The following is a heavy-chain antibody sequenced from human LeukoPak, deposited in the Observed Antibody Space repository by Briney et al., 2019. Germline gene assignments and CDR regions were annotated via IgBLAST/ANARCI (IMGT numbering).Heavy chain of an antibody. CDR2: INPSGGST. V-gene: IGHV1-46*01. Sequence: ASVKVSCKASGYTFTSYYMHWVRQAPGQGLEWMGIINPSGGSTSYAQKFQGRVTMTRDTSTSTVYMELSSLRSEDTAVYYCARVMESYGSPSSLDYWGQGTLVTVSS. D-gene: IGHD2-2*01. CDR1: GYTFTSYY. J-gene: IGHJ4*02. CDR3: ARVMESYGSPSSLDY.